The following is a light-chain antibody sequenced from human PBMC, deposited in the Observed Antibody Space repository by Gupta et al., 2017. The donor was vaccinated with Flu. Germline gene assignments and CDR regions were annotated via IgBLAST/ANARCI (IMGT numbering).Light chain of an antibody. V-gene: IGKV3-15*01. CDR1: QSLNSY. CDR3: QQYNDWPLT. CDR2: GAS. Sequence: GDRATLSCRASQSLNSYLDWYQQKPGQAPRLLIYGASTRATGIPARFSGSGSGTEFTLTISSLQSEDFAVYYCQQYNDWPLTFGQGTKLEIK. J-gene: IGKJ2*01.